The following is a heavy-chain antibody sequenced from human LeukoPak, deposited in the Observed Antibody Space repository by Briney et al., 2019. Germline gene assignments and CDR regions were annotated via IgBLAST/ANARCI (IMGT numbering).Heavy chain of an antibody. V-gene: IGHV1-2*02. J-gene: IGHJ5*02. Sequence: ASVKVSCKASGYTFTGYYMHWVRQAPGQGLEWMGWINPNSGGTNYAQKFQGRVTMTRDTSISTAYMERSRLRSDDTAVYHCAYSSSGYDYWFDPWGQGTRVTVSS. CDR2: INPNSGGT. D-gene: IGHD6-13*01. CDR1: GYTFTGYY. CDR3: AYSSSGYDYWFDP.